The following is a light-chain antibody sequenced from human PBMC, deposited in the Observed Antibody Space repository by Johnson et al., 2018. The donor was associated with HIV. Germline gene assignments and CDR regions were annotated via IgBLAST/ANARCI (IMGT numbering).Light chain of an antibody. CDR3: GTWDSSLSAPV. J-gene: IGLJ1*01. CDR2: ENN. CDR1: SSNIGNNF. Sequence: AVLTQPPSVSAAPGQQVTIPCSGISSNIGNNFVSWYQQLPGAAPKLHIHENNKRPSGLPDRFSDSKSGTSATLHITGLQTRDEAEYYCGTWDSSLSAPVFGTGTKVTVL. V-gene: IGLV1-51*02.